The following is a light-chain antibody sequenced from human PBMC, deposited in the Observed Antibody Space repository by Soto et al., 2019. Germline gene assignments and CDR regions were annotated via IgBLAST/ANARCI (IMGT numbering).Light chain of an antibody. CDR3: QKYNSPPFT. CDR2: GAS. CDR1: LGISNF. Sequence: DIQMTQSPYSLSASVGDRLTITCRASLGISNFLAWYQQKPGKFPELLIYGASTLQAGVPSRFSGRGSGTDFTLAISSLQAEDGAADCCQKYNSPPFTFGPGTKVDIK. J-gene: IGKJ3*01. V-gene: IGKV1-27*01.